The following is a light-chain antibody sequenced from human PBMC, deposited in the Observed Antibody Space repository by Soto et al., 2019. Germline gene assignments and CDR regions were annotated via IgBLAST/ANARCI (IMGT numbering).Light chain of an antibody. J-gene: IGKJ1*01. CDR3: QQYGKT. Sequence: DIHITQSPSSLSASVGDRVRITCRASQSISSYLNWYQQKPGKAPKLLIFAASSLQSGVPSRFSGSRSGPDFTLTISSLQSEDFAVYYCQQYGKTFGQGTKVDIK. CDR1: QSISSY. CDR2: AAS. V-gene: IGKV1-39*01.